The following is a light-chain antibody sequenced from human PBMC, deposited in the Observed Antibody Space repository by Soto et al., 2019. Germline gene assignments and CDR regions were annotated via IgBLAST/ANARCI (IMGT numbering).Light chain of an antibody. V-gene: IGKV1-5*01. CDR3: QQYNSYSPWT. J-gene: IGKJ1*01. CDR2: YAS. CDR1: QSISTW. Sequence: DIQMTQSPSILSASVGDRVTITCRASQSISTWLAWYQQKPGKAPNLLIYYASSLESGVPSRFSGSGSGTEFTLTISSLQPDDFATYYCQQYNSYSPWTFGQGTKVDIK.